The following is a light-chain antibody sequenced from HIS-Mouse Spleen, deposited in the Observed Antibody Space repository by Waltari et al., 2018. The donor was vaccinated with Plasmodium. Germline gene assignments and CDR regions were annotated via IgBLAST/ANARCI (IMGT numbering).Light chain of an antibody. CDR1: PLPTKY. J-gene: IGLJ3*02. V-gene: IGLV3-10*01. CDR2: EDS. Sequence: SYELTQPPSVSLSPGQTARITCSGDPLPTKYAYWYQQKSGQAPVLVIYEDSKRPSGIPERFSGSSSGTMATLTISGAQVEDEADYYCYSTDSSGNHRVFGGGTKLTVL. CDR3: YSTDSSGNHRV.